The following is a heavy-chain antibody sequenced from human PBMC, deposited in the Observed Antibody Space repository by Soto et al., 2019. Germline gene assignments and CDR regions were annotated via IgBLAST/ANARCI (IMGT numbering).Heavy chain of an antibody. D-gene: IGHD3-3*01. CDR2: ISGSGGST. Sequence: EVQLLESGGGLVQPGGSLRLSCAASGFTFSSYAMSWVRQAPGKGLEWVSAISGSGGSTYYADSVKGRFTISRDNCKTTLYLQMNSLRAEDTAVYYCAKDRFGRITIFGLAARGWFDPWGQGTLVTVSS. V-gene: IGHV3-23*01. CDR1: GFTFSSYA. J-gene: IGHJ5*02. CDR3: AKDRFGRITIFGLAARGWFDP.